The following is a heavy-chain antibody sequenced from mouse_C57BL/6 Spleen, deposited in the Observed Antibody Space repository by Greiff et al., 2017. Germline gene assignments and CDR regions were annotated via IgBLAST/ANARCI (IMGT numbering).Heavy chain of an antibody. V-gene: IGHV5-4*03. D-gene: IGHD3-2*02. CDR2: ISDGGSYT. CDR1: GFTFSSYG. J-gene: IGHJ4*01. CDR3: ASDPQSYAMDY. Sequence: EVNVVESGGGLVKPGGSLKLSCTASGFTFSSYGMSWVSQTPGKRLEWVATISDGGSYTYYPDNFKGQVTISRDTAKNNLYLQMSHLKSEDTAMYYCASDPQSYAMDYWGQGTSVTVSS.